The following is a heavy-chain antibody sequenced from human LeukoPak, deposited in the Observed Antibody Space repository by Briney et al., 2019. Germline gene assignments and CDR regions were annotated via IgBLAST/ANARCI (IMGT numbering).Heavy chain of an antibody. D-gene: IGHD3-10*01. CDR3: ARASSGELLSGFAY. V-gene: IGHV3-15*05. J-gene: IGHJ4*02. CDR2: IKSKSSGGTT. Sequence: GGSLRLSCAASGFTFINAWMSWVRQVPGKGLEWVGHIKSKSSGGTTDYAAPVKGRFTISRDDSKNTVYLQMNSLRAEDTALYYCARASSGELLSGFAYWGQGTLVTVSS. CDR1: GFTFINAW.